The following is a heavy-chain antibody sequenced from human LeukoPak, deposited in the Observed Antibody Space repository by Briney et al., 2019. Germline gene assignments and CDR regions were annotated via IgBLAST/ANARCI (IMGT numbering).Heavy chain of an antibody. Sequence: PGGSLRLSCTASGFIFSSYRMNGLRQAPGKGLEWVSSISSFSTYIYYADSMKGRFTIPRDNAKNSLYLQMNTLRAEDTTVYYCARLPTGDYWGQGTLVTVSS. D-gene: IGHD1-1*01. CDR3: ARLPTGDY. J-gene: IGHJ4*02. CDR2: ISSFSTYI. CDR1: GFIFSSYR. V-gene: IGHV3-21*01.